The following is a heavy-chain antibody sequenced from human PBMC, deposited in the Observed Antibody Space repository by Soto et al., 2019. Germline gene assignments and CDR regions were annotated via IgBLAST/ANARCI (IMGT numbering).Heavy chain of an antibody. J-gene: IGHJ6*02. V-gene: IGHV1-18*01. CDR2: ISAYNGNT. D-gene: IGHD3-22*01. CDR1: GYTFTSYG. CDR3: ARSYDSSGYYYWGYYYGMDV. Sequence: ASVKVSCKASGYTFTSYGISWVRQAPGQGLEWMGWISAYNGNTNYAQKLQGRVTMTTDTSTSTAYMELRSLRSDDTAVYYCARSYDSSGYYYWGYYYGMDVWGQGTTVTVSS.